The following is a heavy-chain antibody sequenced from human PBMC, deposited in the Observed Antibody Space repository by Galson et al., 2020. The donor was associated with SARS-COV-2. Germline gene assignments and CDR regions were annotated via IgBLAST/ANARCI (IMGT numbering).Heavy chain of an antibody. V-gene: IGHV1-46*04. CDR2: INPSGDIT. D-gene: IGHD3-3*01. J-gene: IGHJ4*02. Sequence: ASVKVSCKASGYTFISFYIHWVRQAPGQGLEWMGVINPSGDITSYAQKLRGRVTVTRDMSTQTVYMELSSLTSEDTAVYYCAREWSDINSSVFDYWGQGSLVVVSS. CDR1: GYTFISFY. CDR3: AREWSDINSSVFDY.